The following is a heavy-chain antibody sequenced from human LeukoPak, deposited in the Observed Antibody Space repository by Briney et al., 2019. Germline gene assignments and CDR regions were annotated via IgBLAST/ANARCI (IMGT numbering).Heavy chain of an antibody. CDR3: ARDAFQASGTYMDY. CDR2: ISKDGSNK. D-gene: IGHD3-10*01. J-gene: IGHJ4*02. CDR1: GFTFSNYA. Sequence: GRSLRLSCAASGFTFSNYAMHWVRQAPGKGLQWVAVISKDGSNKYYTDSVKGRFTISRDNSKNTVYLQMDSLRAEDTAVYYCARDAFQASGTYMDYWGQGTLVTVSS. V-gene: IGHV3-30-3*01.